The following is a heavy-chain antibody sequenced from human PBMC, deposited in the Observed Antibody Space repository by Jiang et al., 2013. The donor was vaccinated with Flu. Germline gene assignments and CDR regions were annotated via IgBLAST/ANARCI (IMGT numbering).Heavy chain of an antibody. V-gene: IGHV3-21*01. CDR3: ARGSGAVAGMYYFDY. Sequence: QLLESGGGLVKPGGSLRLSCAASGFTFSSYSMNWVRQAPGKGLEWVSSISSSSSYIYYADSVKGRFTISRDNAKNSLYLQMNSLRAEDTAVYYCARGSGAVAGMYYFDYWGQGTLVTVSS. J-gene: IGHJ4*02. CDR2: ISSSSSYI. CDR1: GFTFSSYS. D-gene: IGHD6-19*01.